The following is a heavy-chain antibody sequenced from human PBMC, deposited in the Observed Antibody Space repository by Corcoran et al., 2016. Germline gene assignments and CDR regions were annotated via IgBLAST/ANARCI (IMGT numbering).Heavy chain of an antibody. CDR1: GDSVSSNSAA. CDR2: TYYRSKWYN. J-gene: IGHJ4*02. V-gene: IGHV6-1*01. D-gene: IGHD1-26*01. CDR3: ARDVAVSGIYYWGVGFFDY. Sequence: QVQLQQSGPGLVKPSQTLSLTCAISGDSVSSNSAAWNWIRQSPSRCLEWLGRTYYRSKWYNDYAVSVKSRITINPDTSKNQFSVQLNSVSPEDTAVYYGARDVAVSGIYYWGVGFFDYWGQGTLVTVSS.